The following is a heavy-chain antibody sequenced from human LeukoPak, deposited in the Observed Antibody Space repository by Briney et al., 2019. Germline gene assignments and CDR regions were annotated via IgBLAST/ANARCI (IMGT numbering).Heavy chain of an antibody. D-gene: IGHD2-8*01. CDR2: IYPGDSDT. CDR1: GYPFSSYW. CDR3: GKRRVLVVDFYFDD. V-gene: IGHV5-51*01. Sequence: GESLKISCKGSGYPFSSYWIGWVRQMPGKGLEWMGIIYPGDSDTRYSPSFQGQVIIAADKSISTAYLQWSSLKASDTAMYYCGKRRVLVVDFYFDDWGQGTLVTVSS. J-gene: IGHJ4*02.